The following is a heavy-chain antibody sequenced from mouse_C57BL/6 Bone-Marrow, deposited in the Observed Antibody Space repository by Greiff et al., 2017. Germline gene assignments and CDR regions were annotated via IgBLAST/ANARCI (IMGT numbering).Heavy chain of an antibody. CDR2: INPCHGGT. J-gene: IGHJ3*01. D-gene: IGHD4-1*01. Sequence: QVHVKQSGTELVKPGASAKLSCKASGYTFTSYWMHWVKQRPGQGLEWTGNINPCHGGTNDNEKFKSKATPTVEKSSSTAYMQLSSLTSEDSAVYYCARGGTGAFADWGQGALVTVSA. CDR1: GYTFTSYW. V-gene: IGHV1-53*01. CDR3: ARGGTGAFAD.